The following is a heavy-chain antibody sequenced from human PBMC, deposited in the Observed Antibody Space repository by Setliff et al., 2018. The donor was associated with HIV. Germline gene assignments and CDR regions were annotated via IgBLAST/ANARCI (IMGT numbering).Heavy chain of an antibody. CDR3: ARMVIQFGDYHFDD. CDR1: GVSITNNY. D-gene: IGHD3-10*01. V-gene: IGHV4-59*01. J-gene: IGHJ4*02. Sequence: LSLTCSVSGVSITNNYWTWIRQPPGKGLEWIGFIYYSGTTNYNPSLKSRVTMSLDTSKNQFSLEVNSLSSADTAVYYCARMVIQFGDYHFDDWGQGALVTVSS. CDR2: IYYSGTT.